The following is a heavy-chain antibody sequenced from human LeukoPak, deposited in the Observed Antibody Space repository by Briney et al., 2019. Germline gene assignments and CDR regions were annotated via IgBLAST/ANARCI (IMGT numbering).Heavy chain of an antibody. J-gene: IGHJ6*03. V-gene: IGHV3-64*01. Sequence: GGSLRLSCAASGFTFSSYAMHWVRQAPGKGLEYVSAISSNGGSTYYANSVKGRFTISRDNSKNTLYLQMGSLRAEDMAVYYCARVPVAGSLYYYYYYMDVWGKGTTVTVSS. CDR1: GFTFSSYA. CDR3: ARVPVAGSLYYYYYYMDV. CDR2: ISSNGGST. D-gene: IGHD6-19*01.